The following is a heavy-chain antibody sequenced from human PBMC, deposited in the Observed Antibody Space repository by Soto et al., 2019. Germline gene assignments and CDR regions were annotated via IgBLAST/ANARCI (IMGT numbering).Heavy chain of an antibody. J-gene: IGHJ6*02. CDR1: GGTFSSYA. Sequence: QVQLVQSGAEVKKSGSSVKVSCKASGGTFSSYAISWVRQAPGQGLEWMGGIIPIFGTANYAQKFQGRVTITADKSTSTAYMELSSLRSEDTAVYYCAGDRGGYKSWGMDVWGQGTTVTVSS. CDR3: AGDRGGYKSWGMDV. V-gene: IGHV1-69*06. D-gene: IGHD5-12*01. CDR2: IIPIFGTA.